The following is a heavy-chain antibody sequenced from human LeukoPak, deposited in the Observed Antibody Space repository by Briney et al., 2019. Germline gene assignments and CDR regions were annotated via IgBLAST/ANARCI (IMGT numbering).Heavy chain of an antibody. V-gene: IGHV3-53*01. CDR3: ARDLHYAFDI. CDR1: GFTVSSNY. CDR2: IYSGGST. J-gene: IGHJ3*02. D-gene: IGHD3-10*01. Sequence: GGSLRLSCAASGFTVSSNYMSWVRQAPGKGLEWVSLIYSGGSTYYADSVKGRFTISRDNSKNSLSLQLNSLGDEDTAVYYCARDLHYAFDIWGQGTMVTASS.